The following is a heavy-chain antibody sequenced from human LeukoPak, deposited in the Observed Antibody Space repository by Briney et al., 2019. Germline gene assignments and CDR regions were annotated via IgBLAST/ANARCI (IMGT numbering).Heavy chain of an antibody. CDR1: GFTFSSYA. Sequence: PGGSLRLSCAASGFTFSSYAMSWVRQAPGQGLEWVSAISGGGGSTYYADSVKGRFTISRDNSKNTLYLQMNSLRAEDTAVYYCAASILTGFAAFDYWGQGTLVTVSS. D-gene: IGHD3-9*01. CDR3: AASILTGFAAFDY. J-gene: IGHJ4*02. CDR2: ISGGGGST. V-gene: IGHV3-23*01.